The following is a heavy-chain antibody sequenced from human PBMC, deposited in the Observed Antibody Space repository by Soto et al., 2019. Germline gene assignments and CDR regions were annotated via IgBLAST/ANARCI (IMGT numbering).Heavy chain of an antibody. Sequence: GASVKVSCKASGYTFTGYYMHWVRQAPGQGLEWMGWINPNSGGTNYAQKFQGQVTISVDNSIDTAYLEWTTLRASDSAMYYCARHSLATQPGDYWGQGTRVTVSS. V-gene: IGHV1-2*02. J-gene: IGHJ4*02. D-gene: IGHD5-12*01. CDR3: ARHSLATQPGDY. CDR1: GYTFTGYY. CDR2: INPNSGGT.